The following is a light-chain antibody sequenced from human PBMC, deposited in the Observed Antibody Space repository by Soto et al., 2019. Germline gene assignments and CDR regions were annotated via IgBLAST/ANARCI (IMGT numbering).Light chain of an antibody. CDR3: CSYAGSSTLV. Sequence: QSALTQPASVSGSPGQSITSSGTGTSSDVGSYNLVSWYQQHPGKAPKLIIYEGSKRPSGVSNRFSGSKSGNTASLTISGLLSEDEADYYCCSYAGSSTLVFGGGTKLTVL. V-gene: IGLV2-23*01. CDR1: SSDVGSYNL. CDR2: EGS. J-gene: IGLJ2*01.